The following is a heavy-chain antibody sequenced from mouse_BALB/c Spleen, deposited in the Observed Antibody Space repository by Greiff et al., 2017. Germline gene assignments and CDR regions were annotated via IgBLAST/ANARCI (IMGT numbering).Heavy chain of an antibody. J-gene: IGHJ2*01. CDR3: ARNWDDFDY. V-gene: IGHV14-3*02. CDR1: GFNIKDTY. D-gene: IGHD4-1*01. Sequence: EVHLVESGAELVKPVASVKLSCTASGFNIKDTYMHWVKQRPEQGLEWIGRIDPANGNTKYDPKFQGKATITADTSSNTAYLQLSSLTSEDTAVYYCARNWDDFDYWGQGTTLTVSS. CDR2: IDPANGNT.